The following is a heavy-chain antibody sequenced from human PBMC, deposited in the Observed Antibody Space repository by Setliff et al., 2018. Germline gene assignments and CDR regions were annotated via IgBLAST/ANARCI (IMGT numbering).Heavy chain of an antibody. CDR3: ARVASGWWWFDY. Sequence: PGGSLRLSCAASGFTFSSYWMHWVRRAPGKGLIWVSRLNGDGSTSTYADSVKGRFTVSRDNAKNTLYLQMNSLRAEDSAVYYCARVASGWWWFDYWGQGTLVTVSS. CDR1: GFTFSSYW. D-gene: IGHD6-19*01. V-gene: IGHV3-74*01. CDR2: LNGDGSTS. J-gene: IGHJ4*02.